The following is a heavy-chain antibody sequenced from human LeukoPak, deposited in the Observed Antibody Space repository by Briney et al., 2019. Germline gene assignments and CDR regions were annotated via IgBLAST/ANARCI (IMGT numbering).Heavy chain of an antibody. Sequence: SETLSLTCTVSGGSISSGGYYWSWIRQHPGKGLEWIGYIYYSGSTYYNPSLKSRVTISVDTSKNQFSLKLSSVTAADTAVYYCARETGIAAAGIPYWGQGTLVTVSS. CDR3: ARETGIAAAGIPY. CDR2: IYYSGST. CDR1: GGSISSGGYY. J-gene: IGHJ4*02. V-gene: IGHV4-31*03. D-gene: IGHD6-13*01.